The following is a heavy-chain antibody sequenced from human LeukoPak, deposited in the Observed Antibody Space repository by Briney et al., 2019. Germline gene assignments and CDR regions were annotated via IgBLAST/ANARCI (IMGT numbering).Heavy chain of an antibody. CDR1: GYTFTSYY. CDR3: ARDPMAAAGTIFDY. D-gene: IGHD6-13*01. V-gene: IGHV7-4-1*02. Sequence: ASVKVSCKASGYTFTSYYMHWVRQAPGQGLEWMGWINTNTGNPTYAQGFTGRFVFSLDTSVSTAYLQISSLKAEDTAVYYCARDPMAAAGTIFDYWGQGTLVTVSS. CDR2: INTNTGNP. J-gene: IGHJ4*02.